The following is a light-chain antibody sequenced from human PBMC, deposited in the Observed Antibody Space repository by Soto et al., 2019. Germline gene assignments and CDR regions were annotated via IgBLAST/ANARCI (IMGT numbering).Light chain of an antibody. Sequence: ETVMTQSPATLSVSPGERPTLSCRASQSVSSNLAWYQQKPGQDPRLLIYDASTRATGIPARFSGSGSGTEFTLTISSLQSEDFAVYYCQQYNTWPLTFGPGTKVYIK. J-gene: IGKJ3*01. CDR3: QQYNTWPLT. CDR2: DAS. V-gene: IGKV3-15*01. CDR1: QSVSSN.